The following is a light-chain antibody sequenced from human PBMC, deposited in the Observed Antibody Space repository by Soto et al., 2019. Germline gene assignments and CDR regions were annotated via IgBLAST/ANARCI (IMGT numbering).Light chain of an antibody. J-gene: IGKJ1*01. CDR3: QQYGSSPPRT. Sequence: EIVLTQSPGILSLSPGERATLSCRASQSVSNDFLAWYQHKPGQAPRLLVFGASTRATDVPDRFSGSGSGADFTLTISRLEPEDFAVYYCQQYGSSPPRTFGQGTQVEMK. CDR2: GAS. CDR1: QSVSNDF. V-gene: IGKV3-20*01.